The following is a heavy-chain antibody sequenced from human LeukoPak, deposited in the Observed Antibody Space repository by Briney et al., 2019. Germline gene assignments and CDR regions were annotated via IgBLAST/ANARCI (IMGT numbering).Heavy chain of an antibody. V-gene: IGHV3-9*01. CDR2: ISWNSGSI. J-gene: IGHJ4*02. CDR3: AKDKALSSSSWQGFFDY. D-gene: IGHD6-13*01. Sequence: GGSLRLSCAASGFTFDDYAMHGVRQAPGKDLEWVSGISWNSGSIGYAGSVKGRFTISRDNAKNSLYLQMNSLRAEDTALYYCAKDKALSSSSWQGFFDYWGQGTLVTVSS. CDR1: GFTFDDYA.